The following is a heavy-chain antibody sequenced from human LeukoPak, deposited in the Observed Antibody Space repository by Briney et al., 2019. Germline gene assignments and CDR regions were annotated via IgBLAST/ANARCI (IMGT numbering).Heavy chain of an antibody. J-gene: IGHJ6*02. CDR3: ARDQFGYYYYGMDV. CDR1: GFTVSSNY. V-gene: IGHV3-53*01. Sequence: GGSLRLSCAASGFTVSSNYMSWVRQAPGKGLEWVSVIYSGGSTYYADSVKGRFTISRDNSKNTLYLQMNSLRAEDTAVYYCARDQFGYYYYGMDVWGQGTTVTVPS. D-gene: IGHD3-16*01. CDR2: IYSGGST.